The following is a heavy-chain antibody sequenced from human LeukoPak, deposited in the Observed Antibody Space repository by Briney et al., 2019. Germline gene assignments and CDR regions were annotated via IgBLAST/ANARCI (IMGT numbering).Heavy chain of an antibody. Sequence: GSLRLSCAASGLTFSDFWMHWVCQPPGKGLVWVALVKGDGRTTIYADSVKGRFTISRDNAKNTLYLQMNSLRADDSGVYYCATGHSYGYDYWGQGVLVTVSS. V-gene: IGHV3-74*01. J-gene: IGHJ4*02. CDR3: ATGHSYGYDY. CDR2: VKGDGRTT. D-gene: IGHD5-18*01. CDR1: GLTFSDFW.